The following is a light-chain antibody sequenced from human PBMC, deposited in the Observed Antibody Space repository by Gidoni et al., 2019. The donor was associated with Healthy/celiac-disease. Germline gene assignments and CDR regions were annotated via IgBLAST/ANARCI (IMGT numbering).Light chain of an antibody. CDR1: SSDVGGYNY. V-gene: IGLV2-11*01. CDR2: DVS. Sequence: QSALTQPRSVSGSPGQSVTISCTGTSSDVGGYNYVSWYQQHPGKAPKLMIYDVSKRPSGVPDRFSGSKSGNTAALTISGLQAEEEADYYCCSYAGSYTYVFGGGXKLTVL. J-gene: IGLJ2*01. CDR3: CSYAGSYTYV.